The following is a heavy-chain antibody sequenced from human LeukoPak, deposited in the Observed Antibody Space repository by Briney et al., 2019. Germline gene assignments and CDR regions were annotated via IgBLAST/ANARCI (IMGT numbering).Heavy chain of an antibody. V-gene: IGHV3-11*01. Sequence: GGSLRLSCAASGFTFSDYYMSWIRQAPGKGLEWVSYISSSANTIYYADSVKGRFTISMDNTKNSLYLQMNSLRAEDSAEYYCAKSLLTTATGTGRAFDIWGQGTMVTVSA. CDR2: ISSSANTI. D-gene: IGHD1-1*01. CDR1: GFTFSDYY. J-gene: IGHJ3*02. CDR3: AKSLLTTATGTGRAFDI.